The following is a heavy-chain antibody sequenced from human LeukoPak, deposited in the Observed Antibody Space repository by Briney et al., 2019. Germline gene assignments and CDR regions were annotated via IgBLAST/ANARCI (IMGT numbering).Heavy chain of an antibody. Sequence: SETLSLTCTVSGGSISSYYWSWIRQPPGKGLEWIGYIYYSGSTNYNPSLKSRVTISVDTSKNQFSLKLSSVTAADTAVYYCARPSGTGAFDIWGQGTMDTVSS. CDR2: IYYSGST. CDR1: GGSISSYY. V-gene: IGHV4-59*08. CDR3: ARPSGTGAFDI. D-gene: IGHD3/OR15-3a*01. J-gene: IGHJ3*02.